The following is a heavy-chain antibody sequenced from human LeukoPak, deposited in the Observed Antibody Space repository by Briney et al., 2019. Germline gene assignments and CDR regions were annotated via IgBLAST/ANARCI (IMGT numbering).Heavy chain of an antibody. CDR1: GFTFSSYA. D-gene: IGHD3-3*01. CDR3: ARSDFWSGSPLDV. J-gene: IGHJ6*02. V-gene: IGHV3-23*01. Sequence: PGGSLRLSCAASGFTFSSYAMSWVRQTPGKGLEWVSTISGSGGSTYYADSVKGRFTISRDNSKNTLYLQMNSLRAEDTAVYYCARSDFWSGSPLDVWGQGTTVTVSS. CDR2: ISGSGGST.